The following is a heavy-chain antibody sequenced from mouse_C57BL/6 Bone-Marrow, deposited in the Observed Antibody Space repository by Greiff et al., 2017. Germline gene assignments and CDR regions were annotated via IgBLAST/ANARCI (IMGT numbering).Heavy chain of an antibody. V-gene: IGHV1-53*01. Sequence: QVQLQQPGTELVKPGASVKLSCKASGYTFTSYWMHWVKQRPGQGLEWIGNINPSNGGTNYNEKFKSKATLTVDKSSSPAYMQHSSLTSEDSAVSFCSSGAYGCIPLYAMYYWGQGTSVTVSS. CDR3: SSGAYGCIPLYAMYY. CDR1: GYTFTSYW. J-gene: IGHJ4*01. CDR2: INPSNGGT. D-gene: IGHD1-1*01.